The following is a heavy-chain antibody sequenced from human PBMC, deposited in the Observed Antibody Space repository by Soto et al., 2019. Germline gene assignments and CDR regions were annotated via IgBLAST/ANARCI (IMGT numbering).Heavy chain of an antibody. CDR1: GFTFSSYA. Sequence: GGSLRLSCAASGFTFSSYAMSWVRQAPGKGLEWVSAISGSGGSTYYADSVKGRFTISRDNSKNTLYLQMNSLRAEDTAVYYCAKDGPRGQLYYYYYGMDVWGQGTTVTVSS. D-gene: IGHD1-1*01. CDR3: AKDGPRGQLYYYYYGMDV. J-gene: IGHJ6*02. V-gene: IGHV3-23*01. CDR2: ISGSGGST.